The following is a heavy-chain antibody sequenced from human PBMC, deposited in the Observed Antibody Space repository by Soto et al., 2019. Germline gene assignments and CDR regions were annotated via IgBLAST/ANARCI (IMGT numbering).Heavy chain of an antibody. Sequence: ASVKVSCKASGYTFTNYGISWVRQAPGQGLEWMGWISAYNGDTNFAQKFQGRVSMTTDTSTSTAYMELRSLRSDDTALYYCERKVTSAARYYINYCGQRTLVTVSS. CDR2: ISAYNGDT. V-gene: IGHV1-18*04. J-gene: IGHJ4*02. CDR1: GYTFTNYG. CDR3: ERKVTSAARYYINY. D-gene: IGHD6-6*01.